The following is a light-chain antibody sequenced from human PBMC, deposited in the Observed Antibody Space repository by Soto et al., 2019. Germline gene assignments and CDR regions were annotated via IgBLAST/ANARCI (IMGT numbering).Light chain of an antibody. CDR1: QTINSY. Sequence: DIQMTQSPSSLSASVGDAVTITCRASQTINSYLNWYQQRPGKAPKLLICVASTLQSGVPLRFSGSGFGTDFTLTITSVQPEDFATYYCQQSYGSPYTFCQGTKLEIK. V-gene: IGKV1-39*01. CDR2: VAS. J-gene: IGKJ2*01. CDR3: QQSYGSPYT.